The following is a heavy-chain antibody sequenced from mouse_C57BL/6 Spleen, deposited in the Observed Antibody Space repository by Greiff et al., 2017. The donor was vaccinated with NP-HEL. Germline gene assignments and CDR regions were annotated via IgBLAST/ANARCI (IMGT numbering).Heavy chain of an antibody. D-gene: IGHD1-1*01. CDR2: IHPNSGST. J-gene: IGHJ4*01. Sequence: QVQLKQPGAELVKPGASVKLSCKASGYTFTSYWMHWVKQRPGQGLEWIGMIHPNSGSTNYNEKFKSKATLTVDKSSSTAYMQLSSLTSEDSAVYYCARPHYYGSSYAMDYWGQGTSVTVSS. CDR1: GYTFTSYW. V-gene: IGHV1-64*01. CDR3: ARPHYYGSSYAMDY.